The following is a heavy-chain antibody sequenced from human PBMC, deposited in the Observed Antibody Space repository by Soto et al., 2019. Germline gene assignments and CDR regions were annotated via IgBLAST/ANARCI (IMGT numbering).Heavy chain of an antibody. CDR3: ARGDYGYSYGYWRAPFDY. D-gene: IGHD5-18*01. Sequence: QVQLVQSGAEVKKPGASVKVSCKASGYTFTSYYMHWVRQAPGQGLEWMGIINPSGGSTSYAQKFQGRVTMTRDTSTSTVYMELSSLRSEDTAVYYCARGDYGYSYGYWRAPFDYWGQGTLVTVSS. CDR2: INPSGGST. CDR1: GYTFTSYY. J-gene: IGHJ4*02. V-gene: IGHV1-46*01.